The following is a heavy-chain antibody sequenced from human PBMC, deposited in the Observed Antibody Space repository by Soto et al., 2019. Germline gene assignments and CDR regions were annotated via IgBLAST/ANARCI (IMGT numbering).Heavy chain of an antibody. Sequence: QVQLVESGGGVVQPGRSLRLSCAASGFTFSSYAMHWVRQAPGKGLEWVAVISYDGSNKYYADSVKGRFTISRDNSKNTLYRQMNSRGAEDTAVYYCARTAIAAAGTGGGGYYFDYWGQGTLVTVSS. CDR2: ISYDGSNK. CDR1: GFTFSSYA. D-gene: IGHD6-13*01. CDR3: ARTAIAAAGTGGGGYYFDY. J-gene: IGHJ4*02. V-gene: IGHV3-30-3*01.